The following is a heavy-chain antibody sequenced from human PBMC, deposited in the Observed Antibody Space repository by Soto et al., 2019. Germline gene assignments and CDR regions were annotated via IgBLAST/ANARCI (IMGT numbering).Heavy chain of an antibody. V-gene: IGHV4-4*09. D-gene: IGHD3-22*01. J-gene: IGHJ5*02. Sequence: PSETLSLTCRVSCGSISDDYWSWIRQPPGKRLEWIGYMYKGGSINYNPSLKSRVTFSVDTSKNQFSLKLSSVTAADTAVYYCARSYYDRSGYAVDPWGQGTLVTVSS. CDR1: CGSISDDY. CDR2: MYKGGSI. CDR3: ARSYYDRSGYAVDP.